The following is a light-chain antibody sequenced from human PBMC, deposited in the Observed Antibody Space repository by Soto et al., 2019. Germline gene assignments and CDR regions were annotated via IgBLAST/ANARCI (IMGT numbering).Light chain of an antibody. J-gene: IGLJ2*01. CDR3: SSYTTNITPVV. Sequence: QSVLTQPPSVSGSPGQSITISCTGTSGDIGGYNYVSWYQQHPGKAPKLLISEVTNRPSGVSNRFSGSKSGNTASLTISGLQAEDEADYYCSSYTTNITPVVFGGGTKVTVL. CDR1: SGDIGGYNY. CDR2: EVT. V-gene: IGLV2-14*01.